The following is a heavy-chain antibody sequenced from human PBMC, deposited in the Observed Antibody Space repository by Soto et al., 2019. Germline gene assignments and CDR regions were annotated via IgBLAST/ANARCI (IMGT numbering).Heavy chain of an antibody. V-gene: IGHV3-30-3*01. Sequence: QVQLVESGGGVVQPGRSLRLSCAASGFTFSSYAMHWVRQAPGKGLEWVAVISYDGSNKYYADSVKGRFTISRDNSKNTLSLQMNSLRAEDTAVYYCARNSGPYYGMDVWGQGTTVTVSS. CDR1: GFTFSSYA. D-gene: IGHD2-21*01. J-gene: IGHJ6*02. CDR2: ISYDGSNK. CDR3: ARNSGPYYGMDV.